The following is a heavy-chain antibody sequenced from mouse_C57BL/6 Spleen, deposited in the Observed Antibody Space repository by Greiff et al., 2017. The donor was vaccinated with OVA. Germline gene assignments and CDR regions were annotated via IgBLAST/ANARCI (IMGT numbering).Heavy chain of an antibody. CDR3: ARGDWSAY. CDR1: GYTFTSYW. V-gene: IGHV1-61*01. CDR2: IYPSDSET. J-gene: IGHJ3*01. Sequence: VQLQQPGAELVRPGSSVKLSCKASGYTFTSYWMDWVKQRHGQGLEWIGKIYPSDSETHYNQKFKDKSTFTVDKSSSTAYMQLSSLTSEDSAVYYCARGDWSAYWRQGTLVTVSA. D-gene: IGHD3-3*01.